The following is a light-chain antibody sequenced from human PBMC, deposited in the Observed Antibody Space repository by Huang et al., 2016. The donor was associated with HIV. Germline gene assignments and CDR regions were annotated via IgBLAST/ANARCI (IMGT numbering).Light chain of an antibody. Sequence: DIQMTQSPPSLSASVADRVTITCRASQDISNYLAWYQQKPGKVPQLLIYAASTLQSGVSSRFSGSGSGTNFTLTISSLQPEDVATYHCHKYNSAPRTFGQGTKVEIQ. V-gene: IGKV1-27*01. CDR1: QDISNY. J-gene: IGKJ1*01. CDR3: HKYNSAPRT. CDR2: AAS.